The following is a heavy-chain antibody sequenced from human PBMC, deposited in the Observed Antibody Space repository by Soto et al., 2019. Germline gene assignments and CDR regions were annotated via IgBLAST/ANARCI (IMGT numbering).Heavy chain of an antibody. CDR1: GFNFSTYD. CDR2: ISYDGSKK. J-gene: IGHJ4*02. D-gene: IGHD6-19*01. V-gene: IGHV3-30*18. Sequence: PGGSLRLSCEVSGFNFSTYDMHWVRQAPGQGLEWVAVISYDGSKKYYAESVKGRFSISRDNSKNTLYLQMNSPRAEDTAVYYCAKEGRGWHRVDYWGQGTLVTVSS. CDR3: AKEGRGWHRVDY.